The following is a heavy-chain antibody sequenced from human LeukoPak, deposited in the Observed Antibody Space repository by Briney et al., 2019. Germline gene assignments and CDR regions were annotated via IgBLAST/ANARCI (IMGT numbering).Heavy chain of an antibody. D-gene: IGHD5/OR15-5a*01. Sequence: SQTLSLTCAISADSVSSNSGTWNWIRQSPSRGLEWLGRTYYGSKWYSDYAVFVKSRITMNPDTSNNLFSLQLNSVTPEDTAVYYCARGKSKRLDVWGQGNTVTVSS. V-gene: IGHV6-1*01. J-gene: IGHJ6*02. CDR2: TYYGSKWYS. CDR1: ADSVSSNSGT. CDR3: ARGKSKRLDV.